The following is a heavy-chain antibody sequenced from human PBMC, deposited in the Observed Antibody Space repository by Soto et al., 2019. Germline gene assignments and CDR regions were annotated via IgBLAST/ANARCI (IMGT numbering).Heavy chain of an antibody. D-gene: IGHD2-8*01. CDR1: GCTFDDYA. Sequence: ELQLVESGGGLVQPGRSLRLSCAGYGCTFDDYAMHGVRQVPGKGLDWVSGINLDSGSIGYGDSVKGRFAISRDNAKKSLHLQMNSLSAEDTAFYYCLKDESINLYIGNFRHWGQGTLVTVSS. CDR3: LKDESINLYIGNFRH. J-gene: IGHJ1*01. CDR2: INLDSGSI. V-gene: IGHV3-9*01.